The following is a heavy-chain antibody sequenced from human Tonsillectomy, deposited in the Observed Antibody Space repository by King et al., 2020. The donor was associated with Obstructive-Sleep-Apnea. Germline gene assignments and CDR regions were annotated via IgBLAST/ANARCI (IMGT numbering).Heavy chain of an antibody. V-gene: IGHV4-39*07. D-gene: IGHD3-22*01. CDR3: ATALPQGYYDSSGYPPPFDY. Sequence: QLQESGPGLVKPSETLSLTCTVSGGSISSSSYYWGWIRQPPGKGLEWIGSIYYSGSTYYNPSLKSRVTISVDTSKNQFSLTLSSVTAADTDVYYCATALPQGYYDSSGYPPPFDYWGQGTLVTVSS. CDR2: IYYSGST. J-gene: IGHJ4*02. CDR1: GGSISSSSYY.